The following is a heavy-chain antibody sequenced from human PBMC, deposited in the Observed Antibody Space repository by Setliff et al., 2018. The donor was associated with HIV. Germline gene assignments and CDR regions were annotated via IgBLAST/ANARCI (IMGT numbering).Heavy chain of an antibody. J-gene: IGHJ4*02. D-gene: IGHD2-2*01. CDR2: IYHSGST. CDR3: ARHSGGDQLLREFDY. V-gene: IGHV4-38-2*02. Sequence: SETLSLTCTLSGFSISTNYYWGWIRQPPGKGLDWIGSIYHSGSTYYNPSLKSRVTISVDTSKNQFSLELSSGTAADTAIFYCARHSGGDQLLREFDYWGQGTLVTVSS. CDR1: GFSISTNYY.